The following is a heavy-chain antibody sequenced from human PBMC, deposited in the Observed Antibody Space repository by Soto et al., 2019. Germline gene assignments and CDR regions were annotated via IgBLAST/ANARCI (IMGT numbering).Heavy chain of an antibody. CDR2: IKQDGSEK. V-gene: IGHV3-7*05. J-gene: IGHJ6*02. Sequence: GGSLRLSCAASGFTFSSYWMSWVRQAPGKGLEWVANIKQDGSEKYYVDSVKGRFTISRDNAKNSLYLQMNSLRAEDTAVYYCARDLLVVLASLPRYHHYCMHVRCPGTTVTLSS. CDR1: GFTFSSYW. CDR3: ARDLLVVLASLPRYHHYCMHV. D-gene: IGHD2-2*01.